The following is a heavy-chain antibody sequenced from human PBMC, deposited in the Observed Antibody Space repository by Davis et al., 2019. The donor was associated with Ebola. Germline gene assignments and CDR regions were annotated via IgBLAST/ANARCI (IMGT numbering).Heavy chain of an antibody. CDR2: ISAYNGNT. J-gene: IGHJ5*02. CDR3: ARDSVTYNWNEDMGWFDP. CDR1: GYTFTSYA. Sequence: AASVKVSCKASGYTFTSYAMNWVRQAPGQGLEWMGWISAYNGNTNYAQKLQGRVTMTTDTSTSTAYMELRSLRSDDTAVYYCARDSVTYNWNEDMGWFDPWGQGTLVTVSS. D-gene: IGHD1-1*01. V-gene: IGHV1-18*01.